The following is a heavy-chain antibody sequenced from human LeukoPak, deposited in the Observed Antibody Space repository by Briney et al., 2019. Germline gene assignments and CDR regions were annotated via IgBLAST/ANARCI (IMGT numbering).Heavy chain of an antibody. CDR1: GYTFTSYG. J-gene: IGHJ4*02. CDR2: ISAYNGNT. CDR3: ALNYYDSSGYYFYFDY. V-gene: IGHV1-18*01. D-gene: IGHD3-22*01. Sequence: ASVKVSCKASGYTFTSYGISWVRQAPGQGLEWMGWISAYNGNTNYAQKLQGRVTMTTDTSTSTAYMELRSLRSDDTAVYHCALNYYDSSGYYFYFDYWGQGTLVTVSS.